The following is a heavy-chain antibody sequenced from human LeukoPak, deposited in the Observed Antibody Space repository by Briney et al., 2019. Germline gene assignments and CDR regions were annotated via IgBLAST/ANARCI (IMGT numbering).Heavy chain of an antibody. V-gene: IGHV4-39*07. Sequence: SQTLSLTCTVSGGSISSSSYYWGWIRQPPGKGLEWIGSIYYSGSTYYNPSLKSRVTISVDTSKNQFSLKLSSVTAADTAVYYCARVRGRYGWFDPWGQGTLVTVSS. J-gene: IGHJ5*02. CDR1: GGSISSSSYY. CDR2: IYYSGST. D-gene: IGHD5-18*01. CDR3: ARVRGRYGWFDP.